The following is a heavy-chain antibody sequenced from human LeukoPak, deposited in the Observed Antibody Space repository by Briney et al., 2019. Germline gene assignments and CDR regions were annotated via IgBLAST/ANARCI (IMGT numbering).Heavy chain of an antibody. V-gene: IGHV5-51*01. CDR1: GYSITSDW. CDR2: IYPGDSDT. Sequence: GESLKISCKGSGYSITSDWIGWVLQMPGKGLEWMGIIYPGDSDTRYSPSFQGQVTISADKSISTAYLQWSSLKASDTAMYYCARSPYYYAQLPNDYWGQGTLVTVSS. CDR3: ARSPYYYAQLPNDY. D-gene: IGHD3-10*01. J-gene: IGHJ4*02.